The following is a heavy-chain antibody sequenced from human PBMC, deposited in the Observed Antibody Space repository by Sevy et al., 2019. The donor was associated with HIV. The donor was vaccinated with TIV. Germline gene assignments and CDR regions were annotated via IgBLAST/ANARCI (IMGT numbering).Heavy chain of an antibody. CDR1: GGYISSYY. CDR2: IYYRGST. Sequence: SETLSLTCTVSGGYISSYYWSWIRQPPGKGLEWIGYIYYRGSTNYNPSLKSRVTISVDTSKNQFSLKLSSVTAADTAVYYCARHGGYGDSHFDYWGQGALVTVSS. D-gene: IGHD4-17*01. J-gene: IGHJ4*02. V-gene: IGHV4-59*08. CDR3: ARHGGYGDSHFDY.